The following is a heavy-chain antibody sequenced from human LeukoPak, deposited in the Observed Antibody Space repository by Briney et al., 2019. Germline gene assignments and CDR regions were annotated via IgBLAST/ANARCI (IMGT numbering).Heavy chain of an antibody. V-gene: IGHV3-33*01. CDR3: ARGGYSGTYYFDY. CDR2: VWYDGSNI. CDR1: GFTFSTYG. D-gene: IGHD1-26*01. Sequence: PGGSLRLSCAASGFTFSTYGMHWVRQAPGKGLEWVAVVWYDGSNIHYVDSVKGRFTISRDNSKSTLYPQMNSLTAEDTAVYYCARGGYSGTYYFDYWGQGTLVTVSS. J-gene: IGHJ4*02.